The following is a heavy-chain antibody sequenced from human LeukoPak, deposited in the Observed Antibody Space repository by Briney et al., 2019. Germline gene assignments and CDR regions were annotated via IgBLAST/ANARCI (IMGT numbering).Heavy chain of an antibody. CDR1: GFTFSSYS. D-gene: IGHD3-10*01. CDR3: ATFGESYYFDY. J-gene: IGHJ4*02. CDR2: ISSSSSYI. V-gene: IGHV3-21*01. Sequence: GGSLRLSCAASGFTFSSYSMNWVRQAPGKGLEWVSSISSSSSYIYYADSVKGRFTISRDNAKNSLYLQMNSLRAEDTAVYYYATFGESYYFDYWGQGTLVTVSS.